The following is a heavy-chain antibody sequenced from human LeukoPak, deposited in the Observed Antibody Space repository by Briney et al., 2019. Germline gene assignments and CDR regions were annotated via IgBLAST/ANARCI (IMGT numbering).Heavy chain of an antibody. CDR2: ISYDGSNK. D-gene: IGHD4-17*01. J-gene: IGHJ4*02. CDR1: GFTFSSYA. CDR3: ARPLPETVTALGY. V-gene: IGHV3-30*04. Sequence: GGSLRLSCAASGFTFSSYAMHWVRQAPGKGLEWVAVISYDGSNKYYADSVKGRFTISRDNSKNTLYLQMNSLRAEDTAVYYCARPLPETVTALGYWGQGTLVTVPS.